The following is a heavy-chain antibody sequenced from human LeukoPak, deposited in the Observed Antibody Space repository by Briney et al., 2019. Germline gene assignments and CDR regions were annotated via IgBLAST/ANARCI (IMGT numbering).Heavy chain of an antibody. Sequence: AGGSLRLSCAASGFTLSSCATSWVRQAQGKGLEWVSAISASGADTYYADSVKGRFTISRDTSKNTLYLQMNSLRDEDTAVYYCAKQLDSGNYYPTGDDYWGQGTLVTVSS. V-gene: IGHV3-23*01. CDR3: AKQLDSGNYYPTGDDY. CDR1: GFTLSSCA. D-gene: IGHD3-10*01. CDR2: ISASGADT. J-gene: IGHJ4*02.